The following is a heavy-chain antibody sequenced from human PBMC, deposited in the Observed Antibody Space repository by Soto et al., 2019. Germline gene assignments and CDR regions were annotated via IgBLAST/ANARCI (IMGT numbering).Heavy chain of an antibody. V-gene: IGHV4-31*03. Sequence: KPSETLSLTCTVSGGSISSGGYYWSWIRHHPGKGLEWIGYIYYSGSTYYNPSLKSRVTISVDTSKNQFSLKLSSVTAADTAVYYCARLPGYNSSWYSVNWFDPWGQGTLVTVSS. CDR2: IYYSGST. CDR1: GGSISSGGYY. J-gene: IGHJ5*02. CDR3: ARLPGYNSSWYSVNWFDP. D-gene: IGHD6-13*01.